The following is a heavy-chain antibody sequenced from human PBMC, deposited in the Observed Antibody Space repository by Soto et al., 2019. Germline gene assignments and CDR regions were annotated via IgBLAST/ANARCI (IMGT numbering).Heavy chain of an antibody. CDR3: AREFCSGGNCYTYYSDR. CDR2: INTDVSNT. Sequence: GGSLRLSCAASGLSFNRYWMHWVRHAPGKGLVWVSHINTDVSNTNYADSVKGRFTISRDNAKSTLFLQMNSLRDEDTAVYYCAREFCSGGNCYTYYSDRSGKEIPVIGSS. CDR1: GLSFNRYW. J-gene: IGHJ5*02. V-gene: IGHV3-74*01. D-gene: IGHD2-15*01.